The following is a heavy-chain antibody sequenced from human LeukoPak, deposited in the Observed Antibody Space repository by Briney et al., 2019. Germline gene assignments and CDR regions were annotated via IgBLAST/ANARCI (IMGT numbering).Heavy chain of an antibody. CDR1: GGSISNEGDY. Sequence: PSETLSLTCTVSGGSISNEGDYWSWIRQPPGKGLEWIGYIYYSGSTNYNPSLKSRVTISVDTSKNQFSLKLSSVTAADTAVYYCAGTASIGVAGSYYYYMDVWGKGTTVTVSS. D-gene: IGHD6-19*01. CDR3: AGTASIGVAGSYYYYMDV. CDR2: IYYSGST. V-gene: IGHV4-61*08. J-gene: IGHJ6*03.